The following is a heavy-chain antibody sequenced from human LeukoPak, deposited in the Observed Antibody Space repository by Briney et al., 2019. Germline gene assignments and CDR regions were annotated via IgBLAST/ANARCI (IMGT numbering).Heavy chain of an antibody. CDR3: ARDQTYSGSGIYTYFDY. CDR2: ISSTGST. Sequence: SQTLSLTCTVSGGSISSGGHYWSWIRQPAGKGLEYLGRISSTGSTNYNPSLRSRVIISADTSKNHFSLKLTSVTAADTAVYYCARDQTYSGSGIYTYFDYWGQGILVTVSS. D-gene: IGHD3-10*01. J-gene: IGHJ4*02. V-gene: IGHV4-61*02. CDR1: GGSISSGGHY.